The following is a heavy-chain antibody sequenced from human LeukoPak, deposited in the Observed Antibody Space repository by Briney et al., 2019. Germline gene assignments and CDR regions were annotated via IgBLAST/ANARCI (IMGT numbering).Heavy chain of an antibody. CDR1: GYTFTSYG. J-gene: IGHJ5*02. D-gene: IGHD3-10*01. CDR3: ARDRFGENWFDP. V-gene: IGHV1-18*01. CDR2: ISAYNGNT. Sequence: ASVKVSCKASGYTFTSYGISWVRQAPGQGLECMGWISAYNGNTNYAQKLQGRVTMTTDTSTSTAYMELRSLRSDDTAVYYCARDRFGENWFDPWGQGTLVTVSS.